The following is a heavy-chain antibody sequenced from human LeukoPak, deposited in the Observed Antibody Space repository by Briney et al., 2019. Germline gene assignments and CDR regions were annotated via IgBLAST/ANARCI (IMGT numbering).Heavy chain of an antibody. V-gene: IGHV1-2*02. CDR1: TYTFTNYY. CDR3: ARGNYYCVTRWQSYGWFDH. Sequence: ASVKASYKHSTYTFTNYYILEVGQAPGQGLEGMGWINPNNWYTDYAQKFQGRVTMTRDTSISTAYMDLSRLGIDDTAVYYWARGNYYCVTRWQSYGWFDHWGQGTLVTVSS. CDR2: INPNNWYT. J-gene: IGHJ5*02. D-gene: IGHD3-10*02.